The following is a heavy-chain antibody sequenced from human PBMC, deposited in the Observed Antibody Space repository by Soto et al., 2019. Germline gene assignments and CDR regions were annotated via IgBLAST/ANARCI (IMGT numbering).Heavy chain of an antibody. CDR1: GGSFSGYY. D-gene: IGHD3-3*01. CDR3: ARVPTIFGVARLTYGMDV. V-gene: IGHV4-34*01. CDR2: INHSGST. Sequence: SETLSLTCAVYGGSFSGYYWSWIRQPPGKGLEWIGEINHSGSTNYNPSLKSRVTISVDTSKNQFSLKLSSVTAADTAVYYCARVPTIFGVARLTYGMDVWGQGTTVTVPS. J-gene: IGHJ6*02.